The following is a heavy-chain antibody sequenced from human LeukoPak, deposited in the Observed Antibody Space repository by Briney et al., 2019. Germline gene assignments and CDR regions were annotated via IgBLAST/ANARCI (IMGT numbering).Heavy chain of an antibody. CDR1: GVSISRSFYH. D-gene: IGHD4-17*01. Sequence: SETLSLTCSISGVSISRSFYHWGWIRQPPGKRPEWSGNIYYTGSTYYNPSLKSRVFISVDTSKNQFSLNLISVTAADTAVYFCARRPNLPADYGDYWRFDVWGQGRRVTVSS. V-gene: IGHV4-39*01. J-gene: IGHJ3*01. CDR2: IYYTGST. CDR3: ARRPNLPADYGDYWRFDV.